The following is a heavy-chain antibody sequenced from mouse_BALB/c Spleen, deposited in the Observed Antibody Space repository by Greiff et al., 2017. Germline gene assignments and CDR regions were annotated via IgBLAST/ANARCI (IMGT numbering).Heavy chain of an antibody. CDR1: GFTFSSFG. Sequence: EVKLMESGGGLVQPGGSRKLSCAASGFTFSSFGMHWVRQAPEKGLEWVAYISSGSSTIYYADTVKGRFTISRDNPKNTLFLQMTSLRSEDTAMYYCASPAYRYERAWFAYWGQGTLVTVSA. J-gene: IGHJ3*01. CDR2: ISSGSSTI. CDR3: ASPAYRYERAWFAY. D-gene: IGHD2-14*01. V-gene: IGHV5-17*02.